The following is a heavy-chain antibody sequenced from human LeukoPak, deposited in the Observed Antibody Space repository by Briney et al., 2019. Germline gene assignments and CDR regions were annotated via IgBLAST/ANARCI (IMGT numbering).Heavy chain of an antibody. D-gene: IGHD3-10*01. CDR2: IYYSGST. V-gene: IGHV4-31*03. CDR1: GGSISSSSYY. J-gene: IGHJ4*02. Sequence: PSETLSLTCTVSGGSISSSSYYWGWIRQHPGKGLEWIACIYYSGSTYYNPSLKSRITISVDTSKNQFSLKLSSVTAADTAVYYCARGAYGSGSYDYWGQGTLVTVSS. CDR3: ARGAYGSGSYDY.